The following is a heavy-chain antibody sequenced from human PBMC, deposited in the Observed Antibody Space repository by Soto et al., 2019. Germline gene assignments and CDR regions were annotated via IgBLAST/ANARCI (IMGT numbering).Heavy chain of an antibody. Sequence: SETLSLTCTVSGGSISTNCWSWIRQSPGKGLEWIGYIYYSGNTNYNPSLKSRVTMSVDTSKNQFSLKLSSVTAADTAVYYCARHIVSSSWYGDLDYWGQGTLVTVSS. V-gene: IGHV4-59*08. CDR1: GGSISTNC. CDR2: IYYSGNT. CDR3: ARHIVSSSWYGDLDY. J-gene: IGHJ4*02. D-gene: IGHD6-13*01.